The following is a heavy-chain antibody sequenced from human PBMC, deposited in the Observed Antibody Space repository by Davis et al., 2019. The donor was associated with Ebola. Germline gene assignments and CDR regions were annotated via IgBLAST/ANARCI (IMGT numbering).Heavy chain of an antibody. J-gene: IGHJ5*02. Sequence: SVKVSCKASGGTFSSYAISWVRQAPGQGLEWMGGIIPIFGTANYAQKFQGRVTITADKSTSTAYMGLSSLRSEDTAVYYCARRGYSYGFDPWGQGTLVTVSS. CDR3: ARRGYSYGFDP. D-gene: IGHD5-18*01. V-gene: IGHV1-69*06. CDR2: IIPIFGTA. CDR1: GGTFSSYA.